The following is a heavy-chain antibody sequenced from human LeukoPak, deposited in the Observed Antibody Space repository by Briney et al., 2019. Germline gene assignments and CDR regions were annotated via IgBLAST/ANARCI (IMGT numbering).Heavy chain of an antibody. CDR3: AKEGDIAAGLDY. CDR2: IGTDGDT. CDR1: GFTFSSYD. V-gene: IGHV3-13*01. J-gene: IGHJ4*02. Sequence: GGSLRLSCAASGFTFSSYDMHWVRQPTGKGLEWVSAIGTDGDTYYSGSVKGRFTISRENAKNSLFLQMSSLRAGDTAVYYCAKEGDIAAGLDYWGQGTLVIVSS. D-gene: IGHD6-13*01.